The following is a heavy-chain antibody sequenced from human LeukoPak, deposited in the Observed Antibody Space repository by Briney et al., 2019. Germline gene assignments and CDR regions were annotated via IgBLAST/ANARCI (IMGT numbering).Heavy chain of an antibody. J-gene: IGHJ5*02. Sequence: PSETLSLTCTVAGGSISSSIYDWGWIREPPGKGLEWIGSIHYSGSTYYNPSLKSRVTITVDTSKNQFSLTLTSVAAADTAVYYCARDIIVVAATNWFDPWGQGTLVTVSS. V-gene: IGHV4-39*02. CDR3: ARDIIVVAATNWFDP. CDR1: GGSISSSIYD. D-gene: IGHD2-15*01. CDR2: IHYSGST.